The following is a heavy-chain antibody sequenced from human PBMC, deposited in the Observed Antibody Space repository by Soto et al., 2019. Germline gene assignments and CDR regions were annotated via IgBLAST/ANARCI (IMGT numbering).Heavy chain of an antibody. CDR1: GGSISSSSYY. J-gene: IGHJ4*02. V-gene: IGHV4-39*07. CDR2: IYYSENT. CDR3: ARDFKRYSRPPGPLEC. D-gene: IGHD6-13*01. Sequence: SETLSLTCTVSGGSISSSSYYWGWIRQPPGKGLEWIGSIYYSENTYYNPSLKSRVAISGDTSKNQFSLRLSSVTAADTAVYYCARDFKRYSRPPGPLECWGLGDLVTVYS.